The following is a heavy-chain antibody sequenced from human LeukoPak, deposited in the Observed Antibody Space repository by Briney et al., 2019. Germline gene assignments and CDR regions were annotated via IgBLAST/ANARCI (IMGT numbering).Heavy chain of an antibody. CDR2: IWYDGGNR. CDR1: GFIFNSYG. J-gene: IGHJ3*01. V-gene: IGHV3-33*08. Sequence: PGRSLGLSCVASGFIFNSYGMHWVRQAPGKGLEWVAVIWYDGGNRYYADSVKGRFTITRDNSNNTLYLQMSSLRVEDTAVYYCARTTMLLVNDAFDVWGHGTLVTVSS. CDR3: ARTTMLLVNDAFDV. D-gene: IGHD3-10*01.